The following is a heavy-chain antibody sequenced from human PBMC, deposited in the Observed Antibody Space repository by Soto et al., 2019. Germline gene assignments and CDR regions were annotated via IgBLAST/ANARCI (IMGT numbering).Heavy chain of an antibody. Sequence: GASVEVSCKASGYTFTSYDINWVRQANGQGLEWVGWMNPNSGNTGYAQKFQGRVTMTRNTSISTAYMELSSLRSEDTAVYYCARGHHDYGDYEVWYYFDYWGQGTLVTVSS. CDR3: ARGHHDYGDYEVWYYFDY. D-gene: IGHD4-17*01. J-gene: IGHJ4*02. V-gene: IGHV1-8*01. CDR1: GYTFTSYD. CDR2: MNPNSGNT.